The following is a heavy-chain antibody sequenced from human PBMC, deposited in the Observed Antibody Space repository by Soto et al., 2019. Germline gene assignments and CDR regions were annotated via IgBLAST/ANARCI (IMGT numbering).Heavy chain of an antibody. V-gene: IGHV4-59*01. CDR3: ARVTNWDDALDI. CDR1: GGSISSYY. CDR2: IYYSGST. D-gene: IGHD7-27*01. J-gene: IGHJ3*02. Sequence: SETLSLTCTVPGGSISSYYWSWVRQPPGKGLEWIGYIYYSGSTNYNPSLKSRVTISVDTSKNQFSLKLSSVTTADTAVYYCARVTNWDDALDIWGEGIMVTV.